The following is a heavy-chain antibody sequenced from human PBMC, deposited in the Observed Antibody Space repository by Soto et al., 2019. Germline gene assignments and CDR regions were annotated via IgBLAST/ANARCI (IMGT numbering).Heavy chain of an antibody. CDR3: ARDVAKVRFLERGALDI. V-gene: IGHV1-3*01. D-gene: IGHD3-3*01. CDR1: GYTFTSYA. Sequence: ASVKVSCKASGYTFTSYAMHWVRQAPGQRLEWMGWINAGNGNTKYSQKFQGRVTITRDTSASTAYMELSSLRSEDTAVYYCARDVAKVRFLERGALDIWGQGTMVTVSS. J-gene: IGHJ3*02. CDR2: INAGNGNT.